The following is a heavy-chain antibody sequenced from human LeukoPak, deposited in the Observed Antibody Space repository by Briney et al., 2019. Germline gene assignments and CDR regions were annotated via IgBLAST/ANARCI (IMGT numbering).Heavy chain of an antibody. J-gene: IGHJ4*02. CDR3: AKDRRTTETFDY. CDR1: GLTFSSYG. D-gene: IGHD1-1*01. V-gene: IGHV3-30*18. CDR2: ISYDGSNK. Sequence: GGSLRLSCAASGLTFSSYGMHLVRQAPGKGLEWVAVISYDGSNKYYADSVKGRFTISRDNSKNTLYLQMNSLRAEDTAVYYCAKDRRTTETFDYWGQGTLVTVSS.